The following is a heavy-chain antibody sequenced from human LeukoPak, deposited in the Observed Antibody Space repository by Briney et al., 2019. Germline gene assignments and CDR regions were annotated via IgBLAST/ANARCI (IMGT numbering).Heavy chain of an antibody. D-gene: IGHD1-1*01. CDR1: GGSISSYS. CDR2: IFASGST. Sequence: SETLSLTCTVSGGSISSYSWSWIRQPAGKGLEWIGRIFASGSTKYNPSLKSRVTMSVETSKNQFSLKLSSMTDADTAVYYCARGFYWNFDYWGQGTLVTVSS. CDR3: ARGFYWNFDY. V-gene: IGHV4-4*07. J-gene: IGHJ4*02.